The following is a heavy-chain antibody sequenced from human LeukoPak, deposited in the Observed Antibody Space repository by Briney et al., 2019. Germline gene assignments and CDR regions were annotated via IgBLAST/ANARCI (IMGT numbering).Heavy chain of an antibody. CDR3: ARQKLYPDSSYYFDY. CDR1: GGSISSSNYY. CDR2: IYYSGST. D-gene: IGHD6-6*01. J-gene: IGHJ4*02. V-gene: IGHV4-39*01. Sequence: PSETLSLTCAVSGGSISSSNYYWGWIRQPPGQGLEWIGSIYYSGSTYYNPSLKSRVTISVDTSKNQFSLKLSSVTAADTAVYYCARQKLYPDSSYYFDYWGQGTLVTVSS.